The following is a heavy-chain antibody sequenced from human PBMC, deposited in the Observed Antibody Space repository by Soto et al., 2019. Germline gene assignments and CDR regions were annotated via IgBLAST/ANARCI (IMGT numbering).Heavy chain of an antibody. CDR1: GGTFKRFA. CDR2: VIPSFGTT. J-gene: IGHJ4*02. Sequence: QMQLVQSGAEMKKPGTSVKVSCKASGGTFKRFAISWVREAPGQGLQWMGGVIPSFGTTHYAQNFQGRITITADKSTSTVYLELSTLRSEDTAVYYCAIGYPYGDFRYTAFDSWGQGTPVTVSS. CDR3: AIGYPYGDFRYTAFDS. V-gene: IGHV1-69*06. D-gene: IGHD4-17*01.